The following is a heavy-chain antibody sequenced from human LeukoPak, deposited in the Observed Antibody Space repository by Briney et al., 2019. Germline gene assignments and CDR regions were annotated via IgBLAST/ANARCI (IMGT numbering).Heavy chain of an antibody. CDR2: MNPNSGNT. CDR3: ASGPWGLGAFDI. J-gene: IGHJ3*02. D-gene: IGHD7-27*01. V-gene: IGHV1-8*01. CDR1: GYTFTSYD. Sequence: ASVKVSCTASGYTFTSYDINWVRQDTGQGLEWLGWMNPNSGNTGYAQKFQGRVTMTRNTSISTAYMELSSLRSEDTAVYYCASGPWGLGAFDIWGQGTMVTVSS.